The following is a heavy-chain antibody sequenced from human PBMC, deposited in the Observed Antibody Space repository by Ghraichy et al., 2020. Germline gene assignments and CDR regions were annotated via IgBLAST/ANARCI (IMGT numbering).Heavy chain of an antibody. CDR1: GGSVTSTSNY. J-gene: IGHJ3*02. Sequence: SETLSISCTVSGGSVTSTSNYWGWIRQPPGKGLEWIGSIYYSGSTYFNPSLRSRVTMSVDTSKNQFSLKLSSVTAADTAMYYCARVHWGSGAFDIWGQGTMVTVSS. V-gene: IGHV4-39*07. D-gene: IGHD7-27*01. CDR2: IYYSGST. CDR3: ARVHWGSGAFDI.